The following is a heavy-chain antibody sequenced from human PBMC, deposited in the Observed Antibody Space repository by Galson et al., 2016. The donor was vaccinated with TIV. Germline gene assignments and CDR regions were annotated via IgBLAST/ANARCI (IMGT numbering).Heavy chain of an antibody. CDR1: GYSISSGFY. CDR2: IYHSGTI. V-gene: IGHV4-38-2*01. Sequence: SETLSLTCAVSGYSISSGFYWGWIRQSPGEGLEWIGSIYHSGTIYYNPSLKSRVTILLDTSKNQCSLKLRSVTAADTAVYYCARHWDTWGQGTLVTVSS. CDR3: ARHWDT. J-gene: IGHJ5*02.